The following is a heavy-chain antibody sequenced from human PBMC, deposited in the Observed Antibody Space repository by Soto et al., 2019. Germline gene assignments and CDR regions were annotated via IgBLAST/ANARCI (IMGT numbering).Heavy chain of an antibody. J-gene: IGHJ4*02. CDR3: ATLLVGATSTSFDY. CDR2: ISAYNGNT. Sequence: ASVKVSCKACSYTFTSYGISWVRQAPGQGLEWMGWISAYNGNTNYAQKLQGRVTMTTDTSTSTAYMELRSLRSDDTAVYYCATLLVGATSTSFDYWGQGTLVTVSS. CDR1: SYTFTSYG. V-gene: IGHV1-18*01. D-gene: IGHD1-26*01.